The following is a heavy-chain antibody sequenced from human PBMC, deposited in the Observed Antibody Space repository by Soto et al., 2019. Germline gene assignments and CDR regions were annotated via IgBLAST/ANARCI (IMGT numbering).Heavy chain of an antibody. CDR3: ARAGIAYCSTTTCYLYYYVMDV. D-gene: IGHD2-2*01. Sequence: QVHLMQSGAEVKKPGASVKVSCKASGYTVTSYYAHWVRQAPGQGLEWLGTINPKSGSPTYAQKFQGRVTMTRDTSTNTLYMELTSLTSGDTAVYYCARAGIAYCSTTTCYLYYYVMDVWGQGTTVTVSS. CDR2: INPKSGSP. J-gene: IGHJ6*02. V-gene: IGHV1-46*01. CDR1: GYTVTSYY.